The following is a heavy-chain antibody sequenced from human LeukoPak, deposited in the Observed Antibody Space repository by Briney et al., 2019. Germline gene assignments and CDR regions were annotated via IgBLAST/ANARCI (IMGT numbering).Heavy chain of an antibody. CDR2: INGSGGST. CDR1: GFTFSSYA. Sequence: QPGGSLRLSCAASGFTFSSYAMSWVRQAPGKGLEWVSAINGSGGSTYYADSVKGRFTISRDNSKNTLYLQMNSLRAEDTAVYYCATCYYDILTGRYYGMDVWGQGTTVTVSS. CDR3: ATCYYDILTGRYYGMDV. V-gene: IGHV3-23*01. D-gene: IGHD3-9*01. J-gene: IGHJ6*02.